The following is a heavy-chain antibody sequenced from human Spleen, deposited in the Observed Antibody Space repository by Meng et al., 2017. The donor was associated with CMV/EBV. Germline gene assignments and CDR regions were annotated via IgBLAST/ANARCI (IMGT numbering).Heavy chain of an antibody. J-gene: IGHJ5*02. CDR2: INHSGST. CDR1: GGSFSGYY. CDR3: ARGGSGSYYEVGWFDP. Sequence: QVQLQQWGAGLLKPSETLSLTCAVYGGSFSGYYWSWIRQPPGKGLEWIGEINHSGSTNYNPSLKSRVTISVDTSKNQFSLKLSSVTAADTAVYYCARGGSGSYYEVGWFDPWGQGTLVTVSS. V-gene: IGHV4-34*01. D-gene: IGHD1-26*01.